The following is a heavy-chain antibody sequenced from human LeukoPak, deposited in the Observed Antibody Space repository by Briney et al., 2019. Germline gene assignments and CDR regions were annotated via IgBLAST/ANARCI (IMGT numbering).Heavy chain of an antibody. CDR2: ISAYNANT. V-gene: IGHV1-18*01. CDR3: AREKMVRGVIMAPGLPSYYYGMDV. D-gene: IGHD3-10*01. Sequence: ASVKVSCKASGYTFTNYGISWVRQAPGQGLEWMGWISAYNANTNYAQKLQGRVTMTTDTSTSTVYMELSSLRSEDTAVYYCAREKMVRGVIMAPGLPSYYYGMDVWGQGTTVTVSS. CDR1: GYTFTNYG. J-gene: IGHJ6*02.